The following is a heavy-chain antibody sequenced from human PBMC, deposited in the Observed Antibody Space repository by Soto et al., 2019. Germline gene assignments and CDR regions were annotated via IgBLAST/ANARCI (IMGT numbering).Heavy chain of an antibody. J-gene: IGHJ6*02. Sequence: QVQLVQSGAEVKKPGSSVKVSCKVSGGTFSNYAIDWVRLAPGHGLEWMGGIVPIFGTTYYTQKFQGRATLIADASTPTASLEMTSLSSEVTAISYCARVEAVAALYNSPSFDVWRQGTPVTVSS. V-gene: IGHV1-69*12. CDR1: GGTFSNYA. D-gene: IGHD6-19*01. CDR2: IVPIFGTT. CDR3: ARVEAVAALYNSPSFDV.